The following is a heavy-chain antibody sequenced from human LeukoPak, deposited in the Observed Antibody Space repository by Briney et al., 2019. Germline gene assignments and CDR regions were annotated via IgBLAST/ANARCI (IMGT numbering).Heavy chain of an antibody. CDR2: ISWNSGSI. CDR1: GFTFDDYA. D-gene: IGHD6-13*01. J-gene: IGHJ4*02. Sequence: GRSLRLSCAASGFTFDDYAMHWVRQAPGKGLEWVSGISWNSGSIGYADSVKGRFTISRDNAKNSLYLQMNSLRAEDTALYYCAAAAGVTLGNYWGRGTLVTVSS. CDR3: AAAAGVTLGNY. V-gene: IGHV3-9*01.